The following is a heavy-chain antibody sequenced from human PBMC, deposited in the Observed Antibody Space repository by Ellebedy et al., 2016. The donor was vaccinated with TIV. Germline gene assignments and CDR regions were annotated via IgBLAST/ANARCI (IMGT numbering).Heavy chain of an antibody. CDR1: GYTFTGYY. CDR2: INPNSGGT. D-gene: IGHD4-23*01. J-gene: IGHJ5*02. V-gene: IGHV1-2*04. Sequence: ASVKVSCXASGYTFTGYYMHWVRQAPGQGLEWMGWINPNSGGTNYAQKFQGWVTMTRDTSISTAYMELSRLRSDDTAVYYCARGTNRLTLGRNWLDPWGQGTLVTVSS. CDR3: ARGTNRLTLGRNWLDP.